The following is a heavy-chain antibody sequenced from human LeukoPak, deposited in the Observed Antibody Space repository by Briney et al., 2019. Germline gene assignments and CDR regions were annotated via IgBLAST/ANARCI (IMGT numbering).Heavy chain of an antibody. V-gene: IGHV1-69*05. J-gene: IGHJ3*02. D-gene: IGHD3-10*01. CDR3: ARGPDGYYYGSGSLNDAFDI. Sequence: SVKVSCKASGGTFSSYAISWVRQAPGQGLEWMGGIIPIFGTANYAQKFQGRVTITTDESTSTAYMELSSLRSEDTAVYYCARGPDGYYYGSGSLNDAFDIWGQGTMVTVSS. CDR1: GGTFSSYA. CDR2: IIPIFGTA.